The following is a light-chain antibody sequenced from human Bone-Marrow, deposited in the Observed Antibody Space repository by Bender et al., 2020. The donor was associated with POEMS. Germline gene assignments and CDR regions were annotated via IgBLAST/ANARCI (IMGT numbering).Light chain of an antibody. CDR2: QDD. V-gene: IGLV3-1*01. CDR3: QSYDSSLSTSV. Sequence: SYELTQPPSVSVSPGQTATITCSGDTLGDKHACWYQQKPGQSPVLFIYQDDMRPSGVPDRLSASKSATSASLSITGLQAEDEGEYYCQSYDSSLSTSVFGGGTKLTVL. CDR1: TLGDKH. J-gene: IGLJ2*01.